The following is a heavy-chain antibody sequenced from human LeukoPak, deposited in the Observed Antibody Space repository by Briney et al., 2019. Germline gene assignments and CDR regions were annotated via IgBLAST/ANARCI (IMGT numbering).Heavy chain of an antibody. J-gene: IGHJ5*02. Sequence: PSETLSLTSAVYGESFSGYSWSWIRQPPGKGLEWIGEINHSGSTNYNPSLKSRVTISVDTSKNQFSLKLSSVTAADTAVYYCASHLFGVATNWFDPWGQGTLVTVSS. CDR1: GESFSGYS. CDR2: INHSGST. V-gene: IGHV4-34*01. D-gene: IGHD3-3*01. CDR3: ASHLFGVATNWFDP.